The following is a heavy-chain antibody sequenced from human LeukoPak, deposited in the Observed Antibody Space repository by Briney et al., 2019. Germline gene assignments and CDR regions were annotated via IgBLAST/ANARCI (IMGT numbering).Heavy chain of an antibody. CDR1: GGSISSYY. V-gene: IGHV4-59*01. D-gene: IGHD1-26*01. Sequence: SETLSLTCTVSGGSISSYYWSWIRQPPGKGLEWIGYIYYSGSTNYNPSLKSRVTISVDTSKNQFSLKLSSVTAADTAVYYCARDDSGSHFSPDYWGQGTLVTVSS. CDR2: IYYSGST. J-gene: IGHJ4*02. CDR3: ARDDSGSHFSPDY.